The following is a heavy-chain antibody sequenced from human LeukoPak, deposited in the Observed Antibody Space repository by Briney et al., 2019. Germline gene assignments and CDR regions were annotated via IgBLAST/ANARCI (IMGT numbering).Heavy chain of an antibody. J-gene: IGHJ4*02. V-gene: IGHV4-34*01. CDR3: ARGGLRYFDWLSDYYFDY. CDR1: GGSFSGYY. D-gene: IGHD3-9*01. CDR2: INHSGST. Sequence: SETLSLSCAVYGGSFSGYYWSWIRQPPGKGLEWIGEINHSGSTNYNPSLKSRVTISVDTSKNQFSLKLSSVTAADTAVYYCARGGLRYFDWLSDYYFDYWGQGTLVTVSS.